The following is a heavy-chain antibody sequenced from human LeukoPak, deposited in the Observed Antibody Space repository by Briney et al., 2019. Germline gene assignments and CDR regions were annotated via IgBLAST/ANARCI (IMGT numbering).Heavy chain of an antibody. D-gene: IGHD1-26*01. CDR2: ITSSNNI. CDR3: ASHGATY. Sequence: PGGSLRLSCAASGSTFSSYSMNWVRQAPGKGLEWVSCITSSNNIYYADSVKGRFTISRDNAKNSLYLQMNSLRAEDTAVYYCASHGATYWGQGTLVTVSS. CDR1: GSTFSSYS. J-gene: IGHJ4*02. V-gene: IGHV3-21*01.